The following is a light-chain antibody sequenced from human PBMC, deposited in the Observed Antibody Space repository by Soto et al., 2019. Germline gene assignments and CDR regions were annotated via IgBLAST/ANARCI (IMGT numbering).Light chain of an antibody. J-gene: IGKJ4*01. CDR2: WAS. Sequence: DIVMTQSPDSLAVSLGEMATINCKSTQSVLSSSTNKNYLAWYQQNPGQPPKLHIYWASNRESGVPDRFSGSGSGTDFILTISSMQAEDVAVYYGQQYWSTPLTVRGGTKVEIK. V-gene: IGKV4-1*01. CDR3: QQYWSTPLT. CDR1: QSVLSSSTNKNY.